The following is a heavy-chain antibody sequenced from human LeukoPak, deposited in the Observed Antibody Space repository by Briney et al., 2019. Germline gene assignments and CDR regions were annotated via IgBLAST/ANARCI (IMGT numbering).Heavy chain of an antibody. D-gene: IGHD2-2*01. V-gene: IGHV4-39*01. CDR1: GGSISSRSHY. J-gene: IGHJ6*02. Sequence: SETLSLTCTVSGGSISSRSHYWVWMRQPPGKGLEWIGSIYSSGGTYYRPSLESRVTVAADTSKNQFSLTLTSVTAADTAVYYCVRRSDCSTTSCYFYHGMDVWGQGTTVTVSS. CDR2: IYSSGGT. CDR3: VRRSDCSTTSCYFYHGMDV.